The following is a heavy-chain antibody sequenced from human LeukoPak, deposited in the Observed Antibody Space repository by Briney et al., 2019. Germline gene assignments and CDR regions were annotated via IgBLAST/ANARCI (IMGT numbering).Heavy chain of an antibody. CDR3: VRLRGYSDSSGIPGWFDP. CDR1: GYSFTNYW. CDR2: IYPGDSDT. J-gene: IGHJ5*02. D-gene: IGHD3-22*01. Sequence: GESLKISCKGSGYSFTNYWIGWVRQMPGKGLEWVGIIYPGDSDTRYSPSFQAQVTISADKSVSTAYLQWSSLKASDTAMYYCVRLRGYSDSSGIPGWFDPWGPGTLVTVSS. V-gene: IGHV5-51*01.